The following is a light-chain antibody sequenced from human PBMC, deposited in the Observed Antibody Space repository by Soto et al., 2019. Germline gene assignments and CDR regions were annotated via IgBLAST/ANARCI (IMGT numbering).Light chain of an antibody. J-gene: IGLJ2*01. Sequence: SYELTQPPSVSVSPGQTASITGSGDKLGDKYACWYQQKQCQSPVLVIYQDSKRPSGIPERFSGSNSGNTATLTISGTQAMDEADYYCQAWDSSTVVFGGGTKVTVL. CDR1: KLGDKY. V-gene: IGLV3-1*01. CDR3: QAWDSSTVV. CDR2: QDS.